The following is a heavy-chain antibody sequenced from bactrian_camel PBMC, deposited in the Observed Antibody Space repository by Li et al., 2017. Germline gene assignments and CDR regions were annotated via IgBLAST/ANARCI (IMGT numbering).Heavy chain of an antibody. Sequence: DVQLVEPGGGSVQAGQSLRLSCAASSITDGIDAMAWVRQAPGKGLEWVSAITSPDGSTYYADSVKGRFTISRDIAKSTLYLQMNSLKTEDTAVYYCAVGYTGSGQRGQGTQVTVS. D-gene: IGHD5*01. V-gene: IGHV3S31*01. CDR1: SITDGIDA. CDR2: ITSPDGST. J-gene: IGHJ4*01.